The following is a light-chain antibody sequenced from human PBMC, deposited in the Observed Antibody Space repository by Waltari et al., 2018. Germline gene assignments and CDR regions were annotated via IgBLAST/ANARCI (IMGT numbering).Light chain of an antibody. J-gene: IGKJ4*01. Sequence: DIRMTQSPSTLSASAGDRVIISCRASQSISKWLAWYQQKPGKAPKPPIYEASTLQSGVPSRFSGTGSGTDFTLTISSLQPDDFATYYCQQYNSYSLLTFGGGTKVEIK. V-gene: IGKV1-5*03. CDR1: QSISKW. CDR3: QQYNSYSLLT. CDR2: EAS.